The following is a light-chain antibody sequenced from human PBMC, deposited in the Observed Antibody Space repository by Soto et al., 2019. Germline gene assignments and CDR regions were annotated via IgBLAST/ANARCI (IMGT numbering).Light chain of an antibody. J-gene: IGLJ1*01. Sequence: QSVLTQPAPVLGPLGQSIPISCTGPTSNVGGYDYVSWYQQHPGKAPKLMIYDVTNRPSGVSNRFSGSKSGNTASLTISGLQAEDEADYYCISYASINTYVFGTGTKLTVL. V-gene: IGLV2-14*01. CDR1: TSNVGGYDY. CDR2: DVT. CDR3: ISYASINTYV.